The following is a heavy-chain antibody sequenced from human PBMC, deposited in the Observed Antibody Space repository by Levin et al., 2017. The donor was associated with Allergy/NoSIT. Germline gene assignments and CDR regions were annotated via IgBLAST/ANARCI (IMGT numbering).Heavy chain of an antibody. D-gene: IGHD1-26*01. J-gene: IGHJ6*02. V-gene: IGHV4-39*01. Sequence: SETLSLTCTVSGSISSSNYYWGWIRQPPGKGLEWIGNIYYGGNTNYNPSLQSRVTLSADTSKNQFSLKLSSVTAADTAVYYCARHVPFSGSYAGAGIDVWGQGTTVTVSS. CDR1: GSISSSNYY. CDR3: ARHVPFSGSYAGAGIDV. CDR2: IYYGGNT.